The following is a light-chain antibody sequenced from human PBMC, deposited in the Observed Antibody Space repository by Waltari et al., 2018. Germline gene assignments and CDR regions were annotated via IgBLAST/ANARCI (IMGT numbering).Light chain of an antibody. CDR2: DAS. CDR1: QNVTNN. Sequence: EVVVTQSPATLLLPQGERVSFSCRASQNVTNNLAWFQQRPGQAPRLLIYDASTRATDIPARFSGSGSGTEFTLTINSLQPEDLAVYYCQVRTNWLWTFGQGTKVDMK. J-gene: IGKJ1*01. CDR3: QVRTNWLWT. V-gene: IGKV3-15*01.